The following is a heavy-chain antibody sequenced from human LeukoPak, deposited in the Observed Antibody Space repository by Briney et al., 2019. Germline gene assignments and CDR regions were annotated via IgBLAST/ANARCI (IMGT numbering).Heavy chain of an antibody. V-gene: IGHV5-51*01. D-gene: IGHD1-26*01. CDR1: GYSFTSYW. J-gene: IGHJ5*02. CDR3: ARHSSDISGSYRNWFDP. Sequence: GESLKISCKGSGYSFTSYWNGWVRQMPGKGLEWMGIIYPGDSDTRYSPSYQGQVTISADKSISTAYLQWSSLKASDTAMYYCARHSSDISGSYRNWFDPWGQGTLVTVSS. CDR2: IYPGDSDT.